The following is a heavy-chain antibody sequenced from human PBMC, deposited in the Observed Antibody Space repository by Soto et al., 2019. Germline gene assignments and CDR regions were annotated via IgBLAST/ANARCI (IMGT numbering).Heavy chain of an antibody. V-gene: IGHV4-39*01. J-gene: IGHJ4*02. CDR2: IYYSGST. CDR3: ARQAAAGTGYYFDY. Sequence: TSETLSLTCTVSGGSISSSSYYWGWIRQPPGKGLEWIGSIYYSGSTYYNPSLKSRVTISVDTSKNQFSLNLSSVTAADTAVYYCARQAAAGTGYYFDYWGQGTLVTVSS. D-gene: IGHD6-13*01. CDR1: GGSISSSSYY.